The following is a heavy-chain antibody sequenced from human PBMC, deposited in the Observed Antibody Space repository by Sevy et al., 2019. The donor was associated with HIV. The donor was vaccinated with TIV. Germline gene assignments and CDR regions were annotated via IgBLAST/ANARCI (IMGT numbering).Heavy chain of an antibody. J-gene: IGHJ6*02. Sequence: GGSLRLSCAASGFIFSTYGIHWVRQAQAKGREWGPVMSFEGSVKYYADSVGGRFTISRDNSKNTLYLQMNSLRVEDTAIYYCAKMQGGSYNYYGMDVWGQGTTVTVSS. D-gene: IGHD1-26*01. CDR2: MSFEGSVK. CDR1: GFIFSTYG. CDR3: AKMQGGSYNYYGMDV. V-gene: IGHV3-30*18.